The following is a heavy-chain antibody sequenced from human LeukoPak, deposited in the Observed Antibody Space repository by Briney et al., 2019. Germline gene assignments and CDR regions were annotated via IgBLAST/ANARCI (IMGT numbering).Heavy chain of an antibody. CDR3: ARDPGAAMGGDYYYYYTDV. J-gene: IGHJ6*03. CDR1: GGSISSGSYY. CDR2: IYTSGST. V-gene: IGHV4-61*02. Sequence: SGTLSLTCTVSGGSISSGSYYWSWIRQPAGKGLEWIGRIYTSGSTNYNPSLKSRVTISVDTSKNQFSLKLSSVTAADTAVYYCARDPGAAMGGDYYYYYTDVWGKGTTVTVSS. D-gene: IGHD2-2*01.